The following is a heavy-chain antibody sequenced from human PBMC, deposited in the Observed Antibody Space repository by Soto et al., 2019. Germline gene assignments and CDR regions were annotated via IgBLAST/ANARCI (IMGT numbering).Heavy chain of an antibody. V-gene: IGHV3-48*03. CDR2: ILHSGDII. J-gene: IGHJ4*02. CDR3: ATRLSVSYGPVFDQ. Sequence: VQLEESGGGLVQPGGSRRLACAGSGFKFSSYEMNWVRQAPGKGREWLSFILHSGDIIYYADSVKGRFTISGDNAKNLLYLHMNTLRVEDTAIYYCATRLSVSYGPVFDQWGQGTLVTVSS. CDR1: GFKFSSYE. D-gene: IGHD3-16*01.